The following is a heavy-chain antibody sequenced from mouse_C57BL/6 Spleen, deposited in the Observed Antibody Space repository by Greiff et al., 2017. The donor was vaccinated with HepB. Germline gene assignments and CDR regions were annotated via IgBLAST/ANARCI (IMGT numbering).Heavy chain of an antibody. CDR1: GFTFSSYA. CDR2: ISDGGSYT. D-gene: IGHD2-3*01. CDR3: ARGGDGYYDFDV. V-gene: IGHV5-4*03. J-gene: IGHJ1*03. Sequence: EVKLVESGGGLVKPGGSLKLSCAASGFTFSSYAMSWVRQTPEKRLEWVATISDGGSYTYYPDNVKGRFTISRDNAKNNLYLQMSHLKSEDTAMYYCARGGDGYYDFDVWGTGTTVTVSS.